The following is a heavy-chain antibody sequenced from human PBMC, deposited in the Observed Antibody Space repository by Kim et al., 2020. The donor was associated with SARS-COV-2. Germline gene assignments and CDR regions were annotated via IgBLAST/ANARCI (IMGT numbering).Heavy chain of an antibody. D-gene: IGHD6-13*01. CDR3: ARGVGSSVPY. J-gene: IGHJ4*02. Sequence: TYITPSLKSRVTISVATSKNQFSLKLSSVTAADTAVYYCARGVGSSVPYWGQGTLVTVSS. V-gene: IGHV4-31*02. CDR2: T.